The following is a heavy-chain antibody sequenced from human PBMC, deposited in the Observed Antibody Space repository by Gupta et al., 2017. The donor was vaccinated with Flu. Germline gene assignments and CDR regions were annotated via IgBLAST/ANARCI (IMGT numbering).Heavy chain of an antibody. CDR3: AKKGPVGSRQIDY. V-gene: IGHV3-23*01. Sequence: SLEGRFTVSRDNSRNILYLTMDRLRIDDTAVYYCAKKGPVGSRQIDYWGQGTLVTVSS. J-gene: IGHJ4*02. D-gene: IGHD1-26*01.